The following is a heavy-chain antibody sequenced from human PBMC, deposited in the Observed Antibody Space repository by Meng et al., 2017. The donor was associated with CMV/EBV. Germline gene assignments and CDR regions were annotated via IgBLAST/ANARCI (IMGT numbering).Heavy chain of an antibody. V-gene: IGHV3-53*01. CDR1: GFTVSSNY. J-gene: IGHJ3*02. CDR3: GSEGGNSTTDAFDI. D-gene: IGHD4-23*01. CDR2: IYSGGST. Sequence: GESLKISCAASGFTVSSNYMSWVRQAPGKGLEWVSVIYSGGSTYYADSVKGRFTISRDNSKNTLYLQMNSLRAEDTAVYYCGSEGGNSTTDAFDIWGQGTMVTVSS.